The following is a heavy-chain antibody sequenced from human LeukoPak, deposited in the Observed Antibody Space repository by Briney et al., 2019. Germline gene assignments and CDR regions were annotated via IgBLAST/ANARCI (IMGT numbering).Heavy chain of an antibody. Sequence: PGGSLRLSCAASGFTFSSYAMSWVRQAPGKGLEWVSAISGSGGSTYYADSVKGRFTISRDNSKNTLYLQMNSLRAEDTAVYYCAKAGYYDFWSGYSGWFDPWGQGTLVTVSS. CDR1: GFTFSSYA. D-gene: IGHD3-3*01. CDR2: ISGSGGST. J-gene: IGHJ5*02. CDR3: AKAGYYDFWSGYSGWFDP. V-gene: IGHV3-23*01.